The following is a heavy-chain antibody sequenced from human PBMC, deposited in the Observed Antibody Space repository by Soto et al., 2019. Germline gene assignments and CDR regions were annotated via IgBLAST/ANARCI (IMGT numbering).Heavy chain of an antibody. D-gene: IGHD2-8*01. V-gene: IGHV3-48*03. Sequence: EEQLVQSGGGLVQPGGSLRLSCMSSGFALDLYDMNWVRHAPGKDLEWISPIAAGGDRIHYAASVKGRFCISRHSAQCLLYLQMHRLSEGDPALDDCPGERVLMYAPYDAFDMWGQGTLVAVSS. CDR3: PGERVLMYAPYDAFDM. CDR2: IAAGGDRI. J-gene: IGHJ3*02. CDR1: GFALDLYD.